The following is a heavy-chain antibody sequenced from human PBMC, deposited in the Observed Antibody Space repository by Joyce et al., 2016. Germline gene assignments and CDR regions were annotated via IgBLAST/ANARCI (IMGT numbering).Heavy chain of an antibody. V-gene: IGHV3-74*03. J-gene: IGHJ4*02. CDR1: GFTFSMYW. D-gene: IGHD4-23*01. CDR2: INRDGSST. Sequence: EVQLVESGGGLVQPGGSLRLSCAATGFTFSMYWMYWVRKAPGKGLVWVSRINRDGSSTTYADSVKVRFTISRDNAKNTLYLQMNSLRAEDTAVYYCARLRRWSGPSDCWGQGTLVTVSS. CDR3: ARLRRWSGPSDC.